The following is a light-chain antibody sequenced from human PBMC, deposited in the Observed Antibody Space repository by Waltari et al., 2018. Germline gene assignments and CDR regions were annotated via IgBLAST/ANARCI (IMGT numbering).Light chain of an antibody. CDR1: QSVLYSSNNRNY. J-gene: IGKJ2*01. Sequence: DIVMTQSPDSLAVSLGERATINCKSSQSVLYSSNNRNYLAWYQQKPGQPPRLVIYWAFTRESGVPDRFSGSGSGTEFTLTISSLQAEDVAVYYCQQYYGTPPYTFGQGTKLEIK. CDR2: WAF. V-gene: IGKV4-1*01. CDR3: QQYYGTPPYT.